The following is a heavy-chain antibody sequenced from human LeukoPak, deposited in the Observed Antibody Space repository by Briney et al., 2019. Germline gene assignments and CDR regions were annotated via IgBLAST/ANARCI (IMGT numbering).Heavy chain of an antibody. CDR1: GGSTSSYY. D-gene: IGHD3/OR15-3a*01. CDR2: IYVSGST. Sequence: SETLSLTCTVSGGSTSSYYWSWIRQSAGKGLEWIGRIYVSGSTTYNPSLNSRVTMSLDTSKNQFSLKLRSVTAADTAVYYCARHDKVDGYLRAFDPWGQGTLVTVSS. J-gene: IGHJ5*02. V-gene: IGHV4-4*07. CDR3: ARHDKVDGYLRAFDP.